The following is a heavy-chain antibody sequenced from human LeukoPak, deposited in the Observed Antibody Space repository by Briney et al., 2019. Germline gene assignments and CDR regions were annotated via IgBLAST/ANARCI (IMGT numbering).Heavy chain of an antibody. CDR1: GGSVSSSSYY. CDR2: IYYSGIT. D-gene: IGHD4-17*01. Sequence: SETLSLTCSVSGGSVSSSSYYWDWIRQPPGKGLEWIGRIYYSGITYYSPSLKSRLTISIDTSKNQFSLNLSSVTAADTAVYYCARRRTSRYGDYDYYHYYYMDVWGKGATVTVSS. V-gene: IGHV4-39*01. J-gene: IGHJ6*03. CDR3: ARRRTSRYGDYDYYHYYYMDV.